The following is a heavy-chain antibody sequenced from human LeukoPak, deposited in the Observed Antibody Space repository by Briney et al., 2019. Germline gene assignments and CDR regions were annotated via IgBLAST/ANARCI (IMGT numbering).Heavy chain of an antibody. Sequence: GGSLRLSCAASGFTFSNYWMHWVRHDPGKGRVWVSFINPDGSTTNYADSVKGRFTISRDNAKNSLYLQMNSLRAEDTAVYYCAKDLHYGSADYWGQGTLVTVSS. J-gene: IGHJ4*02. CDR3: AKDLHYGSADY. CDR1: GFTFSNYW. CDR2: INPDGSTT. D-gene: IGHD3-10*01. V-gene: IGHV3-74*01.